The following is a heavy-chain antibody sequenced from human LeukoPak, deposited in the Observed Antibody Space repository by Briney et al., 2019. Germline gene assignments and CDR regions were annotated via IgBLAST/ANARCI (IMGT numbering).Heavy chain of an antibody. Sequence: GGSLRLSCAASGFPFSSYAMSWVRQSPGKGLEWVSVIYSGGSTYYADSVKGRFTISRDNSKNTLYLQMNSLRAEDTAVYYCARIISSWVYFDYWGQGTLVTVSS. CDR3: ARIISSWVYFDY. J-gene: IGHJ4*02. CDR2: IYSGGST. V-gene: IGHV3-66*01. CDR1: GFPFSSYA. D-gene: IGHD6-13*01.